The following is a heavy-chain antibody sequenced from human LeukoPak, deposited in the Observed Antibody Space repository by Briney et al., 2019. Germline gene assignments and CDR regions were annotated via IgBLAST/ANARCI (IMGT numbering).Heavy chain of an antibody. Sequence: SETLSLTCTVSGGSISNSAYYWGWIRQPPGKGLEWIGSIFDSGSTYYNPSLKSRVTISVDTSKNHYSLNLNSVLAADTAVYYCARGYGARIGFDPWGQGTLVSVSS. D-gene: IGHD1-26*01. J-gene: IGHJ5*02. V-gene: IGHV4-39*02. CDR3: ARGYGARIGFDP. CDR2: IFDSGST. CDR1: GGSISNSAYY.